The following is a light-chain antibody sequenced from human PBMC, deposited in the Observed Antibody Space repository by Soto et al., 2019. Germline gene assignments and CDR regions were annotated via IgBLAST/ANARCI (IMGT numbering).Light chain of an antibody. V-gene: IGLV2-14*01. CDR1: SSDVGGYNF. CDR2: EVS. J-gene: IGLJ2*01. Sequence: QSALTQPASVSGSPGQSITFSCTGTSSDVGGYNFVSWYQHHPGKAPKLIIYEVSNRPSGVSNRFSASKSGNTASLTISGLQAEDEADYYCSLYTNSSTLVGFGGGTKVTVL. CDR3: SLYTNSSTLVG.